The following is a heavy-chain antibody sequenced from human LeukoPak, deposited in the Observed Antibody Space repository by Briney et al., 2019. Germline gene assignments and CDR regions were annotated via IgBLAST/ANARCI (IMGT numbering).Heavy chain of an antibody. CDR3: ARGDGGYPH. V-gene: IGHV4-61*01. J-gene: IGHJ4*02. Sequence: SETLSLTCTVSGGSVSSGSYYWSWIRQPPGKGLEWIGYIYYSGSTNYNPSLKSRVTISVDTSKNQFSLKLSPVTAADTAVYYCARGDGGYPHWGQGTLVTVSS. D-gene: IGHD5-12*01. CDR2: IYYSGST. CDR1: GGSVSSGSYY.